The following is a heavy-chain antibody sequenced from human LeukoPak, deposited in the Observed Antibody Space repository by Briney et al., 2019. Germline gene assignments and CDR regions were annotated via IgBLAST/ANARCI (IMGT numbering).Heavy chain of an antibody. J-gene: IGHJ5*02. CDR1: GGSISSYY. D-gene: IGHD6-6*01. V-gene: IGHV4-59*01. CDR3: ARVRGAARRGNWFDP. Sequence: SETLSLTCTVSGGSISSYYWSWIRQPPGKGLEWIGYIYYSGSTIYNPSLKSRVTISVDTSKNQFSLKLSSVTAADTAVYYCARVRGAARRGNWFDPWGQGTLVTVSS. CDR2: IYYSGST.